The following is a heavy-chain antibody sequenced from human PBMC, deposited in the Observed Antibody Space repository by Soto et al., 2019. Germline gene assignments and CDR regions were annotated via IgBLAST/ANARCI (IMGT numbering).Heavy chain of an antibody. Sequence: GSVNVFFKASGYLFTGYYIHLVRQAPGQGLEWMGWINPKSGGTKYAEKFQGRVSMTGDTSITTAYMELSSLRSDDTAAYYCATDRVAFDMWGQGTQVTVSS. D-gene: IGHD3-10*01. J-gene: IGHJ3*02. CDR1: GYLFTGYY. V-gene: IGHV1-2*02. CDR2: INPKSGGT. CDR3: ATDRVAFDM.